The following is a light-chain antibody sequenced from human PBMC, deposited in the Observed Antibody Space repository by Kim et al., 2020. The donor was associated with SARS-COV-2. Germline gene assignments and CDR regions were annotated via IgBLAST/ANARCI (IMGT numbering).Light chain of an antibody. CDR1: LGISSW. CDR3: QQYYTYPYT. Sequence: SASVGDRVTINCRASLGISSWLAWYQQKPRRAPKLLIYMASSLESGVPSRFTGSGSGTEFTLTISSLQPDDLGTYSCQQYYTYPYTFGQGTKLEIK. V-gene: IGKV1-5*03. CDR2: MAS. J-gene: IGKJ2*01.